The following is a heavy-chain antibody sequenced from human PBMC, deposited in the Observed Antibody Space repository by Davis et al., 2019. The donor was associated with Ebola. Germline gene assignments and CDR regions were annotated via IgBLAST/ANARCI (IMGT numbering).Heavy chain of an antibody. CDR1: GFTFSESW. Sequence: GESLKISCAASGFTFSESWMAWVRQAPGKGLEWLANMLHDGSEKYSAGPVKGRFTISRDNARNSFYLQMNSLRVEDTAVYYCAKDGVPDTAMVWSGMDVWGQGTTVTVSS. CDR3: AKDGVPDTAMVWSGMDV. J-gene: IGHJ6*02. V-gene: IGHV3-7*01. CDR2: MLHDGSEK. D-gene: IGHD5-18*01.